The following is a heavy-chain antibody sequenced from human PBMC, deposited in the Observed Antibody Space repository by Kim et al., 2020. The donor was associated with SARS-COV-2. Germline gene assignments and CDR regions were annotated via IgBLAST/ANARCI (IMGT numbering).Heavy chain of an antibody. J-gene: IGHJ6*02. V-gene: IGHV3-66*01. Sequence: GGSLRLSCAASGFTVSSNYMSWVRQAPGKGLEWVSFIYSGGSTYYADSVKGRFTISRDNSKNTLYLQMNSLRAEDTAVYYCARDVILNYDILTGYYPHSTYYGMDVWGQGTTVTVSS. CDR1: GFTVSSNY. CDR2: IYSGGST. CDR3: ARDVILNYDILTGYYPHSTYYGMDV. D-gene: IGHD3-9*01.